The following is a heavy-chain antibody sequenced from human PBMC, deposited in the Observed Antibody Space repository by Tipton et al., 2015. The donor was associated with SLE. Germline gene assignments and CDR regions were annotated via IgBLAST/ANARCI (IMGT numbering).Heavy chain of an antibody. CDR2: IWYDGSNK. CDR3: ARDSLPPEIAGYFYFGMDV. CDR1: GFTFTSFA. D-gene: IGHD6-13*01. V-gene: IGHV3-33*08. J-gene: IGHJ6*02. Sequence: SLRLSCAAAGFTFTSFAMNWVRQAPGKGLEWVAVIWYDGSNKYYADSVKGRFTISRDNSKNTPYLQMNSLRAEDTAVYYCARDSLPPEIAGYFYFGMDVWGQGTTVTVSS.